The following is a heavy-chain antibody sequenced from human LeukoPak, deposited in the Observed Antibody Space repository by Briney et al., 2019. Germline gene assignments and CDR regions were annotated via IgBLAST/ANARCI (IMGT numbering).Heavy chain of an antibody. CDR3: AREMWRSFVDY. V-gene: IGHV3-11*01. Sequence: GGSLRLSCAASGFTFSDYYMSWIRQAPGKGLEWVSYVSSGGSTIYYADSVKGRFTISRDNAKNSLYLQMNSLRAEDTAVYYCAREMWRSFVDYWGQGTLVTVSS. D-gene: IGHD3-16*01. CDR2: VSSGGSTI. CDR1: GFTFSDYY. J-gene: IGHJ4*02.